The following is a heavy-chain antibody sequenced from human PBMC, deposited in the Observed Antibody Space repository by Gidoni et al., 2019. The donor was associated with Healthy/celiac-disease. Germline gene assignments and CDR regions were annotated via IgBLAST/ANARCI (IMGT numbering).Heavy chain of an antibody. D-gene: IGHD2-2*02. CDR3: ARLNCSSTSCYKFGYFDD. Sequence: QLQLQESGPGLVNPSETLSLTCTVSGGSISSSSYYWGWIRQPPGKGLEWIGSIYYSGSTYYKPAHKSRVTISVDTSKNKFSMKLSSVTAADTAVYYCARLNCSSTSCYKFGYFDDWGQGTLVTVSS. CDR1: GGSISSSSYY. J-gene: IGHJ4*02. V-gene: IGHV4-39*01. CDR2: IYYSGST.